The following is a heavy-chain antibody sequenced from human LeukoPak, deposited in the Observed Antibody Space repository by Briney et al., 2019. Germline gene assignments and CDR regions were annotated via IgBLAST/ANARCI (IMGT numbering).Heavy chain of an antibody. CDR1: GGSVSSINSH. CDR3: ACLTKGRYFDYFFDS. D-gene: IGHD3-9*01. J-gene: IGHJ4*02. V-gene: IGHV4-39*01. Sequence: SETLSLTCTVSGGSVSSINSHWGWIRQSPGKGLEWIGNIFYSGSTSWNPSLKSRVTMSVDSSKNQFSLKMSSVTAADTAVYFCACLTKGRYFDYFFDSWGQGTLVTVSS. CDR2: IFYSGST.